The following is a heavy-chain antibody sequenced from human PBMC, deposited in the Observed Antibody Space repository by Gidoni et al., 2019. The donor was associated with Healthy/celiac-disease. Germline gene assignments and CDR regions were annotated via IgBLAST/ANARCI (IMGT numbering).Heavy chain of an antibody. CDR1: SGSISSSSYY. D-gene: IGHD3-3*01. CDR3: ARHEWTIFGPSLFDY. CDR2: IYYSGST. J-gene: IGHJ4*02. V-gene: IGHV4-39*01. Sequence: QLQLQESGPGLVKPSETLSLTCTVASGSISSSSYYWGWIRQPPGKGLEWIGSIYYSGSTYYNPSLKSRVTISVDTSKNQFSLKLSSVTAADTAVYYCARHEWTIFGPSLFDYWGQGTLVTVSS.